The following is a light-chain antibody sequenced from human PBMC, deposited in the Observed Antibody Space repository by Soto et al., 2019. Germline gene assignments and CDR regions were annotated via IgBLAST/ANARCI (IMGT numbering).Light chain of an antibody. CDR3: CSYAGSSTFG. Sequence: QSALTQPASVSGSPGQSITISCTGTSSDVGSYNLVSWYQQHPGKAPKLMIYEGSKRPSGVSNRFSGSKSGNTASLTISGLQAEDEADYYCCSYAGSSTFGFGGGTKLTFL. CDR2: EGS. J-gene: IGLJ3*02. CDR1: SSDVGSYNL. V-gene: IGLV2-23*03.